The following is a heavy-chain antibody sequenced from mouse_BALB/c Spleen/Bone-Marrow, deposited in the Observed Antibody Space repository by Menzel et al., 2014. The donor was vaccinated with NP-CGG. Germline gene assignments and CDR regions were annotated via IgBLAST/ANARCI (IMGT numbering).Heavy chain of an antibody. CDR3: ARDIGGITLDY. D-gene: IGHD1-1*01. Sequence: EVKLVESGGGLVQPGGSLRLSCATSGFTFTDYYMNWVRQPPGKALEWLGFIRNKANGYTTEFSASVKGQFTIPRDNSQSILYLQMNTLRAEDSATYYCARDIGGITLDYWGQGTTLTVSS. V-gene: IGHV7-3*02. J-gene: IGHJ2*01. CDR1: GFTFTDYY. CDR2: IRNKANGYTT.